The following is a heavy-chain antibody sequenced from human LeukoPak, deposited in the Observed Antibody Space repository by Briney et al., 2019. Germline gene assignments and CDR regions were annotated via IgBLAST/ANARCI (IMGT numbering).Heavy chain of an antibody. CDR3: ARYCSSTSCPGDAFDI. D-gene: IGHD2-2*01. CDR1: GYSISSGYY. Sequence: PSETLSLTCTVSGYSISSGYYWGWIRQPPGKGLEWNGSIYHRGSTYYNPSLKSRVTISVDTSKNQFSLKLSSVTAADTAVYYCARYCSSTSCPGDAFDIWGQGTMVTVSS. CDR2: IYHRGST. J-gene: IGHJ3*02. V-gene: IGHV4-38-2*02.